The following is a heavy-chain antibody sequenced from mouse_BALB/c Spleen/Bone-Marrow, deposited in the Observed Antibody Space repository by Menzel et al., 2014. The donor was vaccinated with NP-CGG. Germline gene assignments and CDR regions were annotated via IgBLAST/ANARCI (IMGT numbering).Heavy chain of an antibody. Sequence: QVQLQQSGAELVRPGVSVKISCKGSGYTFTDYAMHWVKQSHAKSLEWIGVISTYYGDASYNQKFKGEATMTVDKSSSTAYMELARLTSEDSAIYYCAREGGNFPWFAYWGQGTLVTVSA. J-gene: IGHJ3*01. CDR2: ISTYYGDA. CDR3: AREGGNFPWFAY. D-gene: IGHD2-1*01. V-gene: IGHV1S137*01. CDR1: GYTFTDYA.